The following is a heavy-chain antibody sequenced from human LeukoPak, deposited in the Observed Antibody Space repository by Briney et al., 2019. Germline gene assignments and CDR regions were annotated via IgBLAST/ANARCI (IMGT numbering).Heavy chain of an antibody. V-gene: IGHV4-39*07. CDR1: GGSISSSSYY. CDR3: ARGALLWFGDRMEYYFDY. J-gene: IGHJ4*02. CDR2: IYYSGST. D-gene: IGHD3-10*01. Sequence: PSETLSLTCTVSGGSISSSSYYWSWIRQPPGKGLEWIGNIYYSGSTYYNPSLKSRVTISVDTSKNQFSLKLSSMTAADTAVYYCARGALLWFGDRMEYYFDYWGQGTLLTVSS.